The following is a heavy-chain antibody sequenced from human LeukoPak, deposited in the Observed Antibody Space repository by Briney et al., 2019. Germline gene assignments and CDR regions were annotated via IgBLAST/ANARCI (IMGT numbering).Heavy chain of an antibody. D-gene: IGHD3-10*01. CDR3: AKGGDYYGSGPYFDY. V-gene: IGHV3-30*02. CDR1: GFTFSSYG. J-gene: IGHJ4*02. Sequence: GGSLRLSCAASGFTFSSYGMHWVRQAPGKGLEWVAFIRYDGSNKYYADSVKGRFTISRDNSKNTLYLQMNSLRAEDTAVYYCAKGGDYYGSGPYFDYWGQGTLVTVSS. CDR2: IRYDGSNK.